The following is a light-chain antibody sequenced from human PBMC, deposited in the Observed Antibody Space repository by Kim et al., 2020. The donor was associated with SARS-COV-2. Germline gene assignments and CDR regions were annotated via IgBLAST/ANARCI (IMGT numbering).Light chain of an antibody. J-gene: IGKJ4*01. CDR3: QQYNNYPLT. V-gene: IGKV1-5*03. CDR1: QSISSW. CDR2: KAS. Sequence: AAVGDRVTITCRASQSISSWLAWYQQKPGKAPKLLIYKASNLESGVPSRFSGSGSGTEFTLTISSLQPDDFATYYCQQYNNYPLTFGGGTKVEIK.